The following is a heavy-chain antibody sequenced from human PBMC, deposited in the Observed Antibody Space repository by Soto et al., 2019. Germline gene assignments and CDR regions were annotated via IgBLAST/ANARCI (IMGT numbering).Heavy chain of an antibody. V-gene: IGHV3-9*01. D-gene: IGHD6-13*01. CDR3: VKDESINWYSGHFPH. CDR1: GFTFDDYA. CDR2: INWNSGSI. Sequence: GGSLRLSCAASGFTFDDYAMHWVRQVPGKGLEWVSGINWNSGSIGYADSVKGRFAISRDNAKNSLHLQMNSLRAEDTAFYYCVKDESINWYSGHFPHWGQGTLVTV. J-gene: IGHJ1*01.